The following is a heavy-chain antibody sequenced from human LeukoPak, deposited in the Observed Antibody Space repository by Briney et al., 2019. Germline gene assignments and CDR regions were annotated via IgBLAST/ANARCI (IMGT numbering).Heavy chain of an antibody. V-gene: IGHV5-51*01. CDR3: ASRAHYYDSSGSADLDY. J-gene: IGHJ4*02. D-gene: IGHD3-22*01. CDR2: IYPGDSDT. CDR1: GYSFTSYW. Sequence: GESLKISCKGSGYSFTSYWIGWVRQLPGKGLEWMGIIYPGDSDTRYSPSFQGQVTISADKSISTAYLQWSSLKASDTAMYYCASRAHYYDSSGSADLDYWGQGTLVTVSS.